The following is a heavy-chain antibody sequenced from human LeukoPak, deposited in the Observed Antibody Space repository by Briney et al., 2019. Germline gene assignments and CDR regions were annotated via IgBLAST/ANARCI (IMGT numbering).Heavy chain of an antibody. D-gene: IGHD1-26*01. CDR2: INSEGTST. V-gene: IGHV3-74*01. CDR3: ARAIHLVGAFDI. Sequence: GGSLRLSCAASGFTFSSYWMHWVRQAPGRGLVCVSRINSEGTSTSYADSAKGRFTISRDNAKNTLYLQMNSLRAEDTAVYYCARAIHLVGAFDIWGQGTMVTVSS. J-gene: IGHJ3*02. CDR1: GFTFSSYW.